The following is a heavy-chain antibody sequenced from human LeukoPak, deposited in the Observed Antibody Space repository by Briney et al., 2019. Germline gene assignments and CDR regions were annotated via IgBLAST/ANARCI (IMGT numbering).Heavy chain of an antibody. CDR3: ARADTVTTSFDI. D-gene: IGHD4-17*01. Sequence: ASVKVSCKASGYTFTGYYMHWVRQAPGQGLEWMGWINPNSGGTNYAQKFQGRVTMTRDTSISTAYMELSRLRSDDTAVYYCARADTVTTSFDIWGQGDNGHRLF. CDR2: INPNSGGT. V-gene: IGHV1-2*02. CDR1: GYTFTGYY. J-gene: IGHJ3*02.